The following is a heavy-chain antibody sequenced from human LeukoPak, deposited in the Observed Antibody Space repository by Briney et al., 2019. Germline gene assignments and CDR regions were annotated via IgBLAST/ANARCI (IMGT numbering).Heavy chain of an antibody. J-gene: IGHJ4*02. CDR3: ARARDGDRFAFDY. CDR1: GGSISSYY. Sequence: SETLSLTCTVSGGSISSYYWSWIRQPPGKGLEWVGYIYYSGSTDYHPSLRSRVTMSVDTSKSQSSLKLNSVTATDTAVYYCARARDGDRFAFDYWGQGSLVTVSS. CDR2: IYYSGST. V-gene: IGHV4-59*08. D-gene: IGHD5-24*01.